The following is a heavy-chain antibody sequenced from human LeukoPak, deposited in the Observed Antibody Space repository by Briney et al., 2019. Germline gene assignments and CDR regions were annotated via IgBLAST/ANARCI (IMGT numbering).Heavy chain of an antibody. D-gene: IGHD4-17*01. J-gene: IGHJ4*02. CDR3: AKEYGRHFNY. CDR1: GFTFSTYG. CDR2: ISGSGSNT. V-gene: IGHV3-23*01. Sequence: GGSLRLSCAASGFTFSTYGMNWVRQAPGKGLEWVSAISGSGSNTYYADSVKGRFSISRDNSKNIVYLQMNTLRAEDTAVYYCAKEYGRHFNYWGQGTLVTVSS.